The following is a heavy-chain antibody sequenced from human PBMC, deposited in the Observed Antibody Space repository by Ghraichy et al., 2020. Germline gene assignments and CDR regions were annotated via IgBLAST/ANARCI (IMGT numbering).Heavy chain of an antibody. V-gene: IGHV3-30*18. D-gene: IGHD3-22*01. CDR2: TSYDGSNK. J-gene: IGHJ6*02. CDR1: GFTFSRYG. CDR3: AKERDSSGYYSFRGDYYGMDV. Sequence: GESLNISCAASGFTFSRYGMHWVRQAPGKGLEWMAVTSYDGSNKIYADSVKGRLTISRDNSKDMLYLQMNSLRAEDTAVYYCAKERDSSGYYSFRGDYYGMDVWGQGTTVTVSS.